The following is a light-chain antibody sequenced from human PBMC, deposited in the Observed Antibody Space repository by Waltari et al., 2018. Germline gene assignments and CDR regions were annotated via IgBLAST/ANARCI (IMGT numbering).Light chain of an antibody. V-gene: IGLV2-14*01. CDR3: SSYTTSGSPMDV. Sequence: QSALTQPASVSGSPGQSITISCTGTSSDVGGYDYVSWYQHHPGKAPKLVIYEVSNRPAGVSNRFSGSKSGNTASLTISGLQAEDEADYYCSSYTTSGSPMDVFGTGTKVTVL. CDR1: SSDVGGYDY. CDR2: EVS. J-gene: IGLJ1*01.